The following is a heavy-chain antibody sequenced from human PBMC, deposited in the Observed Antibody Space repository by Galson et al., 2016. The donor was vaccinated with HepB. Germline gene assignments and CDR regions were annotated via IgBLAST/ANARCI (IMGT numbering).Heavy chain of an antibody. D-gene: IGHD1-26*01. Sequence: SLXXXCAASGXXFSXXXMSXXXQAXXKGXXXISXXXNTGNTIYYAXXVKXRFTISRDXPKNSVYLQKNTLRGGDTAVYYXAXQLXLIIVPGTFDSWGQGXXVT. J-gene: IGHJ4*02. CDR1: GXXFSXXX. CDR2: XXNTGNTI. CDR3: AXQLXLIIVPGTFDS. V-gene: IGHV3-11*01.